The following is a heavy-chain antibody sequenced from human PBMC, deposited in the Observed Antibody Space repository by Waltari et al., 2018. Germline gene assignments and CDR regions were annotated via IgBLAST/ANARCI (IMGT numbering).Heavy chain of an antibody. CDR2: IIPIFGTA. CDR1: RCTSTSYP. Sequence: VQLVQSGAEVKKPGPSVKFSCKASRCTSTSYPISWLPPAPRQGLEWMRGIIPIFGTANYAQKFQGRVTMTTDESTSTAYMELSSLRSEDTAVYYCARGAGSGGDGTGDAFDIWGQGTMVIVSS. J-gene: IGHJ3*02. CDR3: ARGAGSGGDGTGDAFDI. D-gene: IGHD2-15*01. V-gene: IGHV1-69*05.